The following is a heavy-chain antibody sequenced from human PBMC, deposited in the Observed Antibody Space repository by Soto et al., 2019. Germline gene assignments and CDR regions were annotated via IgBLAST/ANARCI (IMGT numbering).Heavy chain of an antibody. J-gene: IGHJ4*02. D-gene: IGHD6-13*01. CDR1: GFTFSSYA. CDR2: ISSNGGST. CDR3: AVGSRWCPFDY. Sequence: PGGSLRLSCAASGFTFSSYAMHWVRQAPGKGLEYVSAISSNGGSTYYANSVKGRFTISRDNSKNTLYLQMGSLRAEDMAVYYCAVGSRWCPFDYWGQGTLVTVSS. V-gene: IGHV3-64*01.